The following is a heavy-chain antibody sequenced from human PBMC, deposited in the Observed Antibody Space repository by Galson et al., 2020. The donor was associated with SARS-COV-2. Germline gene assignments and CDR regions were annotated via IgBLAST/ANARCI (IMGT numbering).Heavy chain of an antibody. J-gene: IGHJ6*02. CDR1: GYSFTSYW. V-gene: IGHV5-51*01. D-gene: IGHD2-15*01. Sequence: GESLKISCKGSGYSFTSYWIGWVRQMPGQGPESTGHLYPGDSDTRYSPSFQGQVTISADRSISTAYLQWSSLKASDTAMYYCAKEVWVGNYYYGMDVWGQGTTVTVSS. CDR3: AKEVWVGNYYYGMDV. CDR2: LYPGDSDT.